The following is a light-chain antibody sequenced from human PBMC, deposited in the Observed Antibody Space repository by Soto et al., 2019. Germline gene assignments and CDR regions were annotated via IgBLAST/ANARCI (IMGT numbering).Light chain of an antibody. CDR2: EIN. V-gene: IGLV2-8*01. Sequence: SALTQPPSASGSPGQSVTISCTGTSXDVGAYDYVSWYQQHPGKAPKLMIYEINKRPSGVPDRFSGSKSGNTASLTVSGLQAEDEADYYCSSFAGSNNFPYVFGTGTKGTVL. CDR1: SXDVGAYDY. J-gene: IGLJ1*01. CDR3: SSFAGSNNFPYV.